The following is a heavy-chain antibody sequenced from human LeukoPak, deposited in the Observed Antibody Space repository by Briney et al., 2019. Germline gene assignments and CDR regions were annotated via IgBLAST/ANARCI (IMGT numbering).Heavy chain of an antibody. CDR1: GFTFRSYG. CDR3: ARFSGWYYFDY. D-gene: IGHD6-19*01. Sequence: TGGSLRLSCAPSGFTFRSYGMHCVCQAPRKGLEWGAVISYDGSNKYYADSVKGRFTISKDNSKNTLYLQMNSLRAEDTAVYYCARFSGWYYFDYWGQGTLVTVSS. CDR2: ISYDGSNK. V-gene: IGHV3-30*03. J-gene: IGHJ4*02.